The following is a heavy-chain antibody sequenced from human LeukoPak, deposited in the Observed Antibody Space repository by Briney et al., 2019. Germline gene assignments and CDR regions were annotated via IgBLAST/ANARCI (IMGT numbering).Heavy chain of an antibody. CDR3: AKSYDNGWYVCDY. J-gene: IGHJ4*02. Sequence: PGGSLRLSCAASGFTFSNFAMNWVRRAPGKGLEWVAFISYDGSIKSYADSVKGRFAVSRDNSKNTPYLQTNSLRPEDTAFYYCAKSYDNGWYVCDYWGQGTLVTVSS. D-gene: IGHD6-19*01. V-gene: IGHV3-30*09. CDR2: ISYDGSIK. CDR1: GFTFSNFA.